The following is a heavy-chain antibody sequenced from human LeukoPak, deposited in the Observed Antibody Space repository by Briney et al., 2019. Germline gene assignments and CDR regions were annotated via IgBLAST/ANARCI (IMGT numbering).Heavy chain of an antibody. CDR1: GGSFSGYY. J-gene: IGHJ4*02. V-gene: IGHV4-34*01. Sequence: SETLSLTCAVYGGSFSGYYWSWIRQPPGKGLEWIGEINHSGSTNYNPSLKSRVTISVDTSKNQFSLKLSSVTAADTAVYYCARDNCTNGVCYGSLDYWGQGTLVTVSS. CDR3: ARDNCTNGVCYGSLDY. CDR2: INHSGST. D-gene: IGHD2-8*01.